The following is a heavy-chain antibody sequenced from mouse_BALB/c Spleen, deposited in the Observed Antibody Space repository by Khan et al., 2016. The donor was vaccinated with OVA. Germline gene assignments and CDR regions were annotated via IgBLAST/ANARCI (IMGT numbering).Heavy chain of an antibody. Sequence: EVQLVESGGGLVKPGGSLKLSCAASGFTFSSYAVSWVRQTPEKRLEWVASISSGGRTYYPASVKGRFTISRDKATNILDLQISSLRSEDTAMYYCTRMVDYWGQGTSVTVSS. CDR1: GFTFSSYA. CDR3: TRMVDY. CDR2: ISSGGRT. J-gene: IGHJ4*01. V-gene: IGHV5-6-5*01. D-gene: IGHD2-3*01.